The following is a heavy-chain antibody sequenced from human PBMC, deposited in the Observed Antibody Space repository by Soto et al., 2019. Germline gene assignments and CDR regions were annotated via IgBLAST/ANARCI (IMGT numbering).Heavy chain of an antibody. Sequence: ASVKVSCKASGYTFTAYYMHWVRQAPGQGLEWMGWINPNSGGTNYAQNFQGRVTMTTDTSITTASMELISLRSEDTAVYYCAGLDSSGYLRPDYWGQGTRVTVSS. D-gene: IGHD3-22*01. CDR3: AGLDSSGYLRPDY. J-gene: IGHJ4*02. V-gene: IGHV1-2*02. CDR2: INPNSGGT. CDR1: GYTFTAYY.